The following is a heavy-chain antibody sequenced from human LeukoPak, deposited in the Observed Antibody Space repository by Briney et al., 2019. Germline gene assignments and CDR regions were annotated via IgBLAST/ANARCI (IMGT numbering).Heavy chain of an antibody. Sequence: PGGSLRLSYAASGFTFSSYGMHWVRQAPGKGLEWVAVIWYDGSNKYYADSVKGRFTISRDNSKNTLYLQMNSLRAEDTAVYYCAKEDAPPCYYDSSGSFDYWGQGTLVTVSS. D-gene: IGHD3-22*01. CDR1: GFTFSSYG. V-gene: IGHV3-33*06. J-gene: IGHJ4*02. CDR3: AKEDAPPCYYDSSGSFDY. CDR2: IWYDGSNK.